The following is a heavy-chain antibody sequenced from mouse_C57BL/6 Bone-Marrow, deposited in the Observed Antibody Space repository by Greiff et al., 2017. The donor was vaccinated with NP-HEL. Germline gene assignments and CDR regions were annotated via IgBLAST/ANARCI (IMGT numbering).Heavy chain of an antibody. CDR3: TRDARTGYAMDY. CDR1: GFTFSSYA. Sequence: EVHLVESGEGLVKPGGSLKLSCAASGFTFSSYAMSWVRQTPEKRLEWVAYISSGGDYIYYADTVKGRFTISRDNARNTLYLQMSSLKSEDTAMYYCTRDARTGYAMDYWGQGTSVTFSS. V-gene: IGHV5-9-1*02. J-gene: IGHJ4*01. CDR2: ISSGGDYI.